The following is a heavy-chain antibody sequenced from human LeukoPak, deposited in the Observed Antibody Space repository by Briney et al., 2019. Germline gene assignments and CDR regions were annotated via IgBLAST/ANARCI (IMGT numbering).Heavy chain of an antibody. D-gene: IGHD3-22*01. CDR2: IWPGDSDT. Sequence: GESLKISCRGFANDWIGWVRQMPGKGLEWMGIIWPGDSDTTYSPSFEGQVTISVDESTSTAYLQWSSLKASDAAMYYCARHLREDSSGRRLDYWGQGTLVTISS. CDR3: ARHLREDSSGRRLDY. V-gene: IGHV5-51*01. CDR1: ANDW. J-gene: IGHJ4*02.